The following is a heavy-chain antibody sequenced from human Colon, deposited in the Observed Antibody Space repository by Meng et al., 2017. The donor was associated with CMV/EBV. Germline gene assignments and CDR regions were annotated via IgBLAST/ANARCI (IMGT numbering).Heavy chain of an antibody. CDR1: GGYGTTGAYF. J-gene: IGHJ4*02. D-gene: IGHD3-3*01. CDR2: IFHSGST. Sequence: VTGGYGTTGAYFWTWIRHYPGKGLEWIGNIFHSGSTYYNASLQSRVSISIDRSKNLFSLNLTSVTAADSAIYFCARDSGYYQRGTDYWGQGLLVTVSS. V-gene: IGHV4-31*02. CDR3: ARDSGYYQRGTDY.